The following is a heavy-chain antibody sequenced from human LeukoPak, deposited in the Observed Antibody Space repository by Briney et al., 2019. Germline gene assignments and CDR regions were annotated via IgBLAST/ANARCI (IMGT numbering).Heavy chain of an antibody. J-gene: IGHJ5*02. CDR2: ISGSGGST. V-gene: IGHV3-23*01. D-gene: IGHD6-19*01. CDR3: AKERASSGWYHWFDP. CDR1: GFTFSSYA. Sequence: SGGSLRLSCAASGFTFSSYAMSWVRQAPGKGLEWVSAISGSGGSTYYADSVKGRFTISRDNSKNTLYLQMNSLRAEDTAVYYCAKERASSGWYHWFDPWGQGTLVTVSS.